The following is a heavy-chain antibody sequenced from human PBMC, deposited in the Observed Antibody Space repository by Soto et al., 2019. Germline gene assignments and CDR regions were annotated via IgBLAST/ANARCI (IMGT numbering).Heavy chain of an antibody. CDR2: IYYSEST. D-gene: IGHD3-10*01. J-gene: IGHJ6*02. V-gene: IGHV4-59*08. CDR3: ASIRGVSFGYYYYGMDV. CDR1: GGSISSYY. Sequence: SETLSLTCTVSGGSISSYYWSWIRQPPGKGLEWNGYIYYSESTNYNPSLKSQVTISVETSKNQFSLKLSSVTAADTAVYYCASIRGVSFGYYYYGMDVWGQGTTVTVS.